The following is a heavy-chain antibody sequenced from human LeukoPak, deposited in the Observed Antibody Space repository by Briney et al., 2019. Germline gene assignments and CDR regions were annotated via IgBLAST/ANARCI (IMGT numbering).Heavy chain of an antibody. CDR3: ARSGVLWYFDL. J-gene: IGHJ2*01. Sequence: GGSLRLSCTVSGFTVSSNSMSWVRQAPGKGLEWVSFIYSDNTHYSDSVKGRFTISRDNAKNSLYLQMNSLRAEDTAVYYCARSGVLWYFDLWGRGTLVTVSS. CDR1: GFTVSSNS. V-gene: IGHV3-53*01. D-gene: IGHD3-10*01. CDR2: IYSDNT.